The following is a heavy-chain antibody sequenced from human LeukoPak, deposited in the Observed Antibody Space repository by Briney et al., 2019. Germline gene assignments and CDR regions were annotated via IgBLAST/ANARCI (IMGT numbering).Heavy chain of an antibody. D-gene: IGHD3-10*01. CDR1: GFTFSIYS. CDR2: ISSSSSTI. CDR3: ARDGYYYGSGRNGMDV. Sequence: SGGSLRLSCAASGFTFSIYSMNWVRQAPGKGLEWVSYISSSSSTIYYADSVKGRFTISRDNAKNSLYLQMNSLRAEDTAVYYCARDGYYYGSGRNGMDVWGQGTTVTVSS. V-gene: IGHV3-48*01. J-gene: IGHJ6*02.